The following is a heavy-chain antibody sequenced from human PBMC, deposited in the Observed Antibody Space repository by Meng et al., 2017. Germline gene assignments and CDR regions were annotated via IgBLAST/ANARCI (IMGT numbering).Heavy chain of an antibody. CDR2: IRSKTYGAAT. Sequence: GESLKISCTASGFTFGDYAISWFRQAPGKGLEWVGFIRSKTYGAATEYAASVKGRFTISRDDSKSIAYLQMNSLKTEDTAVYYCNSKRWLEFGGWGQGTPVTVS. D-gene: IGHD5-24*01. V-gene: IGHV3-49*03. CDR1: GFTFGDYA. J-gene: IGHJ4*02. CDR3: NSKRWLEFGG.